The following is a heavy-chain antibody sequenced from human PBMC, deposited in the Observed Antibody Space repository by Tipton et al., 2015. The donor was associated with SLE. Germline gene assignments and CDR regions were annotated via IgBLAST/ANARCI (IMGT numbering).Heavy chain of an antibody. V-gene: IGHV4-39*07. Sequence: TLSLTCSVSGASMSRNNHYWGCIRQSPGKGLQWIGSIYHSGTTYYNPSLKSRVTMSLDMSRNQFSLNLSSVTVADTAVYYCASGRIAVAGNHFDYWGQGTLVTVSS. CDR1: GASMSRNNHY. CDR3: ASGRIAVAGNHFDY. J-gene: IGHJ4*02. CDR2: IYHSGTT. D-gene: IGHD6-19*01.